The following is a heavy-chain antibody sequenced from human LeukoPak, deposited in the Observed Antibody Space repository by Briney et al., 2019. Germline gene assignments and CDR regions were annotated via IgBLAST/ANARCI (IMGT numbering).Heavy chain of an antibody. V-gene: IGHV3-30*15. D-gene: IGHD6-19*01. CDR2: ISDDGSRQ. J-gene: IGHJ4*02. CDR3: VREQPGDGWSGFDY. CDR1: GSTFRSYA. Sequence: GGSLRLSCAASGSTFRSYAMHWVRQAPGKGLEWVAVISDDGSRQHYADFLEGRFTISRDNSKNTVSLQMSSLTSEDTAVYFCVREQPGDGWSGFDYWGQGTLVTVSS.